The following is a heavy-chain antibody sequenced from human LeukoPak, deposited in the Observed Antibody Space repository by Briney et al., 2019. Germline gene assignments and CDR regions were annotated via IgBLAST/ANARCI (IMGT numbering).Heavy chain of an antibody. V-gene: IGHV4-59*01. CDR1: GGSINNYY. CDR3: ARMAWNYYGSGSHHYYNGMDV. D-gene: IGHD3-10*01. J-gene: IGHJ6*02. CDR2: IHCSGST. Sequence: SETLSLTCTVSGGSINNYYWSWIRQPPGKGLEWIGDIHCSGSTSYNPSLKSRVTMSGYTSKNQFSLKLSSVTAADTAIYYCARMAWNYYGSGSHHYYNGMDVWGQGTTVTVSS.